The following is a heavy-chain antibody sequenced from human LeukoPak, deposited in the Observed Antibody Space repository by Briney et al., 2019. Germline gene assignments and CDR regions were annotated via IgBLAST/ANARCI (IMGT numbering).Heavy chain of an antibody. V-gene: IGHV1-69-2*01. CDR1: GYPFRDYY. CDR2: VDPGNGKT. D-gene: IGHD3-16*01. CDR3: ATDTTIGY. J-gene: IGHJ4*01. Sequence: GASVKVSCKASGYPFRDYYMHWIQQAPGKGLEWMGRVDPGNGKTIYAEKFQGRVTITADTSTNTAYMQLSGLKSEDTATYYCATDTTIGYWGQGTLVSVSS.